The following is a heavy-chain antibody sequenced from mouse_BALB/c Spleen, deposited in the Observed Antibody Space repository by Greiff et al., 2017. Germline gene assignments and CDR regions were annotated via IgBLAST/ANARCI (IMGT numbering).Heavy chain of an antibody. V-gene: IGHV1S56*01. CDR3: ARYYRHVGFDY. D-gene: IGHD2-14*01. CDR2: IYPGNVNT. CDR1: GYTFTSYY. Sequence: QVHVKQSGPELVKPGASVRISCKASGYTFTSYYIHWVKQRPGQGLEWIGWIYPGNVNTKYNEKFKGKATLTADKSSSTAYMQLSSLTSEDSAVYFCARYYRHVGFDYWGQGTTLTVSS. J-gene: IGHJ2*01.